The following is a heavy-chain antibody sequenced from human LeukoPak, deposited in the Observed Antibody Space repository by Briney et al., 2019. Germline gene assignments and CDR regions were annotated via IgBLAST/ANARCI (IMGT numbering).Heavy chain of an antibody. CDR1: GYTFTSYG. CDR2: FDPEDGET. J-gene: IGHJ4*02. Sequence: ASVKVSCKASGYTFTSYGISWVRQAPGQGLEWMGGFDPEDGETIYAQKFQGRVTMTEDTSTDTAYMELSSLRSEDTAVYYCATVPVGALEYYFDYWGQGTLVTVST. V-gene: IGHV1-24*01. D-gene: IGHD1-26*01. CDR3: ATVPVGALEYYFDY.